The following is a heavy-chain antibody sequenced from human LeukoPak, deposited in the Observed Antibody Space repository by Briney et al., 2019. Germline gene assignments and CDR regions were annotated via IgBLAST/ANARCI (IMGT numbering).Heavy chain of an antibody. V-gene: IGHV4-59*01. CDR1: GGSISSYY. D-gene: IGHD3-10*01. Sequence: PSETLSLTCTVSGGSISSYYWSWIRQPPGKGLEWIGYIYYSGSTNYNPFLKSRVTISVDTSKNQFSLKLSSVTAADTAVYYCARPKYYYGSGSYRDAFDIWGQGTMVTVSS. J-gene: IGHJ3*02. CDR2: IYYSGST. CDR3: ARPKYYYGSGSYRDAFDI.